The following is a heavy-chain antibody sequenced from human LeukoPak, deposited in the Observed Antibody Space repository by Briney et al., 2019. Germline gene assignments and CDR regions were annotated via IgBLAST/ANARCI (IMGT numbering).Heavy chain of an antibody. CDR2: IYPGDSDT. V-gene: IGHV5-51*01. J-gene: IGHJ4*02. CDR1: GYSFTSYW. CDR3: ARLYYGSGSLYYFDY. Sequence: GESLKISCKGSGYSFTSYWIGWVRQMPGKGLEWMGIIYPGDSDTRYSPSFPGQVTISADKSISTAYLQWSSLKASDTAMYYCARLYYGSGSLYYFDYWGQGTLVTVSS. D-gene: IGHD3-10*01.